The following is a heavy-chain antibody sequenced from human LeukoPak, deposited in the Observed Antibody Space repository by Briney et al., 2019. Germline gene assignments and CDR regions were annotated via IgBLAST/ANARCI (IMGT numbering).Heavy chain of an antibody. CDR3: VKARGIQLWLPGDY. CDR2: ISSNGGST. D-gene: IGHD5-18*01. V-gene: IGHV3-64D*09. J-gene: IGHJ4*02. CDR1: GFTFSRYA. Sequence: GGSLRLSCSASGFTFSRYAMHWVRQAPGKGLEYVSAISSNGGSTYYGDSVKGRFTSSRDNSKNTLYLQMSSLRAEDTAVYYCVKARGIQLWLPGDYWGQGTLVTVSS.